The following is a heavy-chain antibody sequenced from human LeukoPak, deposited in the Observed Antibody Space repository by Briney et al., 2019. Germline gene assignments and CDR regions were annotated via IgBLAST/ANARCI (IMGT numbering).Heavy chain of an antibody. Sequence: GGSLRLSCAASGFTVSSNYMSWVRQAPGKGLEWVSYISRSGSATYYADSVKGRLTISRDNAKNSLYLQMSSLRAEDTAVYYCARQKEYCSSTTCYYYYYMDVWGKGTTVTVSS. V-gene: IGHV3-11*04. CDR3: ARQKEYCSSTTCYYYYYMDV. CDR1: GFTVSSNY. CDR2: ISRSGSAT. J-gene: IGHJ6*03. D-gene: IGHD2-2*01.